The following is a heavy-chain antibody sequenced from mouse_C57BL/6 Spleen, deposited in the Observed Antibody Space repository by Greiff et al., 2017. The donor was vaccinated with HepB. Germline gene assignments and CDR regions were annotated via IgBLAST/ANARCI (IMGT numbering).Heavy chain of an antibody. D-gene: IGHD6-2*01. CDR3: ARESPGYFDY. J-gene: IGHJ2*01. CDR2: ISSGGSYT. Sequence: EVNVVESGGDLVKPGGSLKLSCAASGFTFSSYGMSWVRQTPDKRLEWVATISSGGSYTYYPDSVKGRFTISRDNAKNTLYLQMSSLKSEDTAMYYCARESPGYFDYWGQGTTLTVSS. V-gene: IGHV5-6*01. CDR1: GFTFSSYG.